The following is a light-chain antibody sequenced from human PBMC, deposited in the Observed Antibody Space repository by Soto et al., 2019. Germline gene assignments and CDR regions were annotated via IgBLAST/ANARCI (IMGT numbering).Light chain of an antibody. CDR3: QQYGTSPVT. Sequence: EIVFTQSPGTLSLSPGESASLSCRASQSVPSRYLAWYQRKPGQAPRLLIFGASSRATGIPDRFIGTGSGTDFSLTISRXEPEDFAVYYCQQYGTSPVTFGPGTKVDIK. CDR2: GAS. CDR1: QSVPSRY. V-gene: IGKV3-20*01. J-gene: IGKJ1*01.